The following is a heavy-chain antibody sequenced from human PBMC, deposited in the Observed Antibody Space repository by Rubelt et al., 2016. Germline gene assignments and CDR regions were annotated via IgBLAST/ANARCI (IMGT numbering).Heavy chain of an antibody. CDR1: GYTFTGHY. Sequence: QVQLVQSGAEVKKPGASVKVSCKASGYTFTGHYMHWVRQAPGQGLEWMGRINPNSGGANYAQRFQGRVTMTRDTAINTAHMELRRLRSDDTAVYYCAREISLTVWGQGTLVTVSS. D-gene: IGHD3-3*02. CDR3: AREISLTV. CDR2: INPNSGGA. V-gene: IGHV1-2*06. J-gene: IGHJ4*02.